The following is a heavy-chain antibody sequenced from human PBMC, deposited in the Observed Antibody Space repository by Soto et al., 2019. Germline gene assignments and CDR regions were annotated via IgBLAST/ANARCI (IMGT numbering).Heavy chain of an antibody. CDR1: GGSFSGYY. D-gene: IGHD6-6*01. CDR2: INHSGST. V-gene: IGHV4-34*01. J-gene: IGHJ6*02. Sequence: QVQLQQWGAGLLKPSETLSLTCAVYGGSFSGYYWSWIRQPPGKGLEWIGEINHSGSTNYNPSLKSRVTISVDTSKNQFSLKLSSVTAADTAVYYCARAVGARPFYYYGMDVWGQGNTVTVSS. CDR3: ARAVGARPFYYYGMDV.